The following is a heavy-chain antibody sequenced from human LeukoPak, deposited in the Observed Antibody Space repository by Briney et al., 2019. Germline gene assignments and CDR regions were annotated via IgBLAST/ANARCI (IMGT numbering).Heavy chain of an antibody. CDR2: IYSGGST. V-gene: IGHV3-66*01. CDR3: AREDIAAAGTFDY. D-gene: IGHD6-13*01. Sequence: GGSLRLSCAASGFTVSSNYMSWVRQAPGKGLEWVSVIYSGGSTYYADSVKGRFSISRDNSKNTLYLQMNSLRAEDTAVYYCAREDIAAAGTFDYWGQGTLVTVSS. J-gene: IGHJ4*02. CDR1: GFTVSSNY.